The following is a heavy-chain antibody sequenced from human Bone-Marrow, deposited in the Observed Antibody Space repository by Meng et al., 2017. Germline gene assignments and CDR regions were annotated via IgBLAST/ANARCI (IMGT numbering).Heavy chain of an antibody. CDR3: AVAGDGYNEIKPYYYYYGMDV. CDR1: GGTFSSYA. J-gene: IGHJ6*02. V-gene: IGHV1-69*13. Sequence: SVKVSCKASGGTFSSYAISWVRQAPGQGLEWMGGIIPIFGTANYAQKFQGRVTITADESTSTAYMELSSLRSEDTAVYYCAVAGDGYNEIKPYYYYYGMDVWGQGPTVTVSS. D-gene: IGHD5-24*01. CDR2: IIPIFGTA.